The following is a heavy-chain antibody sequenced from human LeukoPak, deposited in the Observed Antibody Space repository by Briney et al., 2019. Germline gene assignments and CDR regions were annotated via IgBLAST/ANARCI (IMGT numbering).Heavy chain of an antibody. CDR1: GFTFDDYA. CDR2: ISWNSGSI. V-gene: IGHV3-9*01. Sequence: GGSLRLSCVASGFTFDDYAMHWVRQAPRKGLEWVSGISWNSGSIGYADSVKGRLTISRDNAKNSLYLQMNSLRAEVTALYYCVKDGHYGSGSYLPYYFDYWGQGTLVTVSS. CDR3: VKDGHYGSGSYLPYYFDY. J-gene: IGHJ4*02. D-gene: IGHD3-10*01.